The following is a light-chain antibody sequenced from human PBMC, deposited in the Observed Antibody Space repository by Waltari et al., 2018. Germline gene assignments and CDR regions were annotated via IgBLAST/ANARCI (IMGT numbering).Light chain of an antibody. CDR3: CSFAAGNTVI. Sequence: QSALTQPRSVSGSPGQSVTISCTGTSSDVGGYNSVSWYQQDPGKAPKLLLFDVSERPSGVSDRFSGSKSGNTASLTISGLQAEDEADYHCCSFAAGNTVIFGGGTKLTVV. J-gene: IGLJ2*01. CDR2: DVS. V-gene: IGLV2-11*01. CDR1: SSDVGGYNS.